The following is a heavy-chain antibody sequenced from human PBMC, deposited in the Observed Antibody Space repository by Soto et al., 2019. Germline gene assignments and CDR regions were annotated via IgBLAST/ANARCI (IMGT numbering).Heavy chain of an antibody. V-gene: IGHV4-30-4*01. CDR1: GASVSSAEHY. J-gene: IGHJ4*02. Sequence: QVQLQESGPGLVKASQTLSLTCTLSGASVSSAEHYWSWIRQPPGKGLQWIGYTYYSGGSDYNASLQRRVSISVDTSQNQFALRLTSVTAAATSVYYCARLSGYDPAGAADKWGPGILVSVSS. D-gene: IGHD5-12*01. CDR2: TYYSGGS. CDR3: ARLSGYDPAGAADK.